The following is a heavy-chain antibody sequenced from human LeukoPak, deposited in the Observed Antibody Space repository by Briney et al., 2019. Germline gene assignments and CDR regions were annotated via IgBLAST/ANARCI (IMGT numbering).Heavy chain of an antibody. CDR1: GGTFSSYA. V-gene: IGHV1-18*01. CDR3: STARNYGILSGFYSAYDI. Sequence: ASVKVSCKASGGTFSSYAISWVRQAPGQGLEWMGGIIAYNGNTNYAQKLQGRVTMTTDTSTSTAYMELSGLRSEDTAVYYCSTARNYGILSGFYSAYDIWGQGTMVTVSS. D-gene: IGHD3-9*01. CDR2: IIAYNGNT. J-gene: IGHJ3*02.